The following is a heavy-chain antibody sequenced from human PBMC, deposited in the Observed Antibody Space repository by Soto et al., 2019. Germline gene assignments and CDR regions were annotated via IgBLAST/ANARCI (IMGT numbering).Heavy chain of an antibody. CDR1: GFTFGTYA. J-gene: IGHJ4*02. Sequence: EVQVLESGGDLVQPGGSLRLSCTASGFTFGTYAMSWVRQAPGKGLDWVSAITGNGDSTYYAETVKGRFTISRDNSKATMYLQMNYLRADDTAVYYCAKGSRTSRPYDFDYGGQGSLVTVSS. D-gene: IGHD1-26*01. V-gene: IGHV3-23*01. CDR3: AKGSRTSRPYDFDY. CDR2: ITGNGDST.